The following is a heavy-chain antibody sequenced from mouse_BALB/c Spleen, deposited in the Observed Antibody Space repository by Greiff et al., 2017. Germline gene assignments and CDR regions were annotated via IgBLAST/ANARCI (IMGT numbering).Heavy chain of an antibody. CDR1: GFNIKDYY. J-gene: IGHJ2*01. CDR2: IDPENGDT. D-gene: IGHD2-4*01. Sequence: EVQLQQSGAELVRPGASVKLSCTASGFNIKDYYMHWVKQRPEQGLEWIGWIDPENGDTEYAPKFQGKATMTAATSSNTAYLQLSSLTSEDTAVYYFNAKYYYDYDGGDYWGQGTTLTVSS. V-gene: IGHV14-4*02. CDR3: NAKYYYDYDGGDY.